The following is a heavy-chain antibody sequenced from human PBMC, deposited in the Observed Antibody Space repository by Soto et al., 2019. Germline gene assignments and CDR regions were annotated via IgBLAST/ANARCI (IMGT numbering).Heavy chain of an antibody. Sequence: ASVKVSCNASGYTFTSYYMHWVRQAPLQGLEWMGIINPSGGSTSYAQKFQGRVTMTRDTSTSTVYMELSSLRSEDTAVYYCARNGNYYDSSGLSGWFDPWGQGT. CDR3: ARNGNYYDSSGLSGWFDP. D-gene: IGHD3-22*01. CDR2: INPSGGST. CDR1: GYTFTSYY. J-gene: IGHJ5*02. V-gene: IGHV1-46*01.